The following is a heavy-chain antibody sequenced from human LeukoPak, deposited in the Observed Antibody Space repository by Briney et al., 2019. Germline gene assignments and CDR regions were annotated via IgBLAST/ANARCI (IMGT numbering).Heavy chain of an antibody. J-gene: IGHJ4*02. CDR1: GYTFTGYY. CDR2: INPSGGST. V-gene: IGHV1-46*01. Sequence: ASVKVSCKASGYTFTGYYMHWVRQAPGQGLEWMGIINPSGGSTSYAQKFQGRVTMTRDTSTSTVYMELSSLRSEDTAVYYCARDHQPLTYDYWGQGTLVTVSS. D-gene: IGHD2-2*01. CDR3: ARDHQPLTYDY.